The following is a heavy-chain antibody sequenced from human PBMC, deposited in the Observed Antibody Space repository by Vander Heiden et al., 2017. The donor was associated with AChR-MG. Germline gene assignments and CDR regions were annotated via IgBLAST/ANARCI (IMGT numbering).Heavy chain of an antibody. D-gene: IGHD4-17*01. CDR1: GFTFSSYG. CDR2: IRYDGSNK. Sequence: QVQLVESGGGVVQPGGSLRLSCAASGFTFSSYGMHWVRQAPGKGLEWVAFIRYDGSNKYYADSVKGRFTISRDNSKNTLYLQMNSLRAEDTAVYYCAKGYHYGDYEDYFDYWGQGTLVTVSS. V-gene: IGHV3-30*02. J-gene: IGHJ4*02. CDR3: AKGYHYGDYEDYFDY.